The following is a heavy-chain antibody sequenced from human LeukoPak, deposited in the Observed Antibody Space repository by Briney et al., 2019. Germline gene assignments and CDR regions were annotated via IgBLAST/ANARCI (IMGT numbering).Heavy chain of an antibody. CDR2: INHSGST. V-gene: IGHV4-34*01. CDR1: GGSFSGYY. J-gene: IGHJ3*02. CDR3: ARGRSYYNAFDI. Sequence: SETLSLTCAVYGGSFSGYYWSWIRHPPGKGLEWIGEINHSGSTNYNPSLKSRVTISVDTSKNQFSLKLSSVTAADTAVHYCARGRSYYNAFDIWGQGTMVTVSS. D-gene: IGHD1-26*01.